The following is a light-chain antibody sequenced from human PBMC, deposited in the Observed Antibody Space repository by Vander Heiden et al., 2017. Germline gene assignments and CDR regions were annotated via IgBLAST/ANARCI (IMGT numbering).Light chain of an antibody. CDR1: NMGRKS. V-gene: IGLV3-21*02. CDR2: DDS. CDR3: QVWYRSSDLNWV. Sequence: SYVLTQQPSVSVAPGPTARITCGGNNMGRKSVHWYQQQPGQAPVLVVYDDSDRPAGIPERCSGSNSGNTATLTISRVEAGDEADYYCQVWYRSSDLNWVFGGGTKLTVL. J-gene: IGLJ3*02.